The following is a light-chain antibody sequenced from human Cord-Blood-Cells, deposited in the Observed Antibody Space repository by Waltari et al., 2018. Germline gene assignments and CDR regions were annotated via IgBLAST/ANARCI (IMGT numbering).Light chain of an antibody. V-gene: IGKV4-1*01. J-gene: IGKJ1*01. CDR3: QQYYSTPWT. CDR2: WAS. CDR1: QSVLYSSNHKNY. Sequence: DIVMTQSPDSLAVSLGERVPINCKSSQSVLYSSNHKNYLSLYHQKPGQPPKLLIYWASTREAGVPDPFRGSGSGTDFTLTISSLQAEDVAVYYCQQYYSTPWTFGQGTKVEIK.